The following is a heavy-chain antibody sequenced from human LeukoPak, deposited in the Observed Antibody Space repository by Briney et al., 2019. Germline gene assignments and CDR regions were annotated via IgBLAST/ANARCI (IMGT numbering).Heavy chain of an antibody. J-gene: IGHJ4*02. CDR2: ISSSSDYM. Sequence: PGGSLRLSCAASGFTFSSYNMNWVRQAPGKGLEWVSSISSSSDYMSYADSVKGRFTISRDNSKNTLYLQMNSLRAEDTAVYYCAKDRVSMVRGVIDYWGQGTLVTVSS. CDR1: GFTFSSYN. CDR3: AKDRVSMVRGVIDY. D-gene: IGHD3-10*01. V-gene: IGHV3-21*01.